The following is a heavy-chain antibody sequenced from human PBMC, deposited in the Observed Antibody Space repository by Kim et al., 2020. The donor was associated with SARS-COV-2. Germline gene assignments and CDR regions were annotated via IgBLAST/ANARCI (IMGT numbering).Heavy chain of an antibody. D-gene: IGHD2-15*01. V-gene: IGHV4-39*01. J-gene: IGHJ3*02. CDR1: GGSISSSSYY. CDR2: IYYSGST. CDR3: ASSPYCSGGSCDAFDI. Sequence: SETLSLTCIVSGGSISSSSYYWGWIRQPPGKGLEWIGSIYYSGSTYYNPSLKSRVTISVDTSKNQFSLKLSSVTAADTAVYYCASSPYCSGGSCDAFDIWGQGTMVTVSS.